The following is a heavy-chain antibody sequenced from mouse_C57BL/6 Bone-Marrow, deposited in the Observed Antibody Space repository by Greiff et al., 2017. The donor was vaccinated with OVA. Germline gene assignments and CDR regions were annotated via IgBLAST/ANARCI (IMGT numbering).Heavy chain of an antibody. Sequence: EVQLQQSGAELVRPGASVKLSCTASGFNIKDAYMHWVKQRPEQGLEWIGWIDPENGDTEYASKVQGQATITADTSSNTSYLQLSSLTSEDTAVYYCTTVVATWRNYFDYWGQGTTLTVSS. D-gene: IGHD1-1*01. CDR2: IDPENGDT. J-gene: IGHJ2*01. CDR3: TTVVATWRNYFDY. V-gene: IGHV14-4*01. CDR1: GFNIKDAY.